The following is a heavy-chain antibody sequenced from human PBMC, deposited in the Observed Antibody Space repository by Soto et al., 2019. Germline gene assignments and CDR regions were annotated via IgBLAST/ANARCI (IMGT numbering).Heavy chain of an antibody. V-gene: IGHV1-24*01. CDR1: GYTLTELS. J-gene: IGHJ4*02. Sequence: ASVKVSCKVSGYTLTELSMHWVRQAPGKGLEWMGGFDPEDGETIYAQKFQGRVTMTEDTSTDTAYMELSSLRSEDTAVYYCARHDPDLNDYGDLFDYWGQGTLVTVSS. CDR2: FDPEDGET. CDR3: ARHDPDLNDYGDLFDY. D-gene: IGHD4-17*01.